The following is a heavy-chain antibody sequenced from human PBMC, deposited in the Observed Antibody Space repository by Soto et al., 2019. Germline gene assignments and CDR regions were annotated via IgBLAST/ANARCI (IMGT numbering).Heavy chain of an antibody. V-gene: IGHV1-2*04. CDR1: GYTFTGYY. CDR3: ARGGASYGYTRYPRPPYYYFDY. CDR2: INPNSGGT. Sequence: ASVKVSCKASGYTFTGYYMHWVRQAPGQGLEWMGWINPNSGGTNYAQKFQGWVTMTRDTSISTAYMELSRLRSDDTAVYYCARGGASYGYTRYPRPPYYYFDYWGQGTLVTVSS. D-gene: IGHD5-18*01. J-gene: IGHJ4*02.